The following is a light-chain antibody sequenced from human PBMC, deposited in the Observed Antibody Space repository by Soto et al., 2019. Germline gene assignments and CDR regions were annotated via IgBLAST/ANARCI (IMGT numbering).Light chain of an antibody. J-gene: IGKJ4*01. Sequence: VMTQSPATLSLFPGERATLSCRASQSVSNNLAWYQQKSGQSPRLLIYGASTRATGIPARFSGSGSETDFTLTISSLQSEDFAVYYCQQYNNWPLTFGGGTKVDIK. V-gene: IGKV3-15*01. CDR2: GAS. CDR1: QSVSNN. CDR3: QQYNNWPLT.